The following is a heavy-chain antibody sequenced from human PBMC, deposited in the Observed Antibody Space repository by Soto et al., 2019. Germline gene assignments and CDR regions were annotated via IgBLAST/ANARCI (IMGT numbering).Heavy chain of an antibody. D-gene: IGHD6-13*01. CDR3: ARPAHSSSWLSFSY. J-gene: IGHJ4*02. Sequence: QVTLKESGPVLVKPTETLTLTCTVSGFSLSNARMGVSWIRQPPGKALEWLAHIFWNDETSYSPSLRSRLTIPKDTSKSQVVLTMTNMDPVDTATYYCARPAHSSSWLSFSYWGQGTLVTVSS. V-gene: IGHV2-26*01. CDR1: GFSLSNARMG. CDR2: IFWNDET.